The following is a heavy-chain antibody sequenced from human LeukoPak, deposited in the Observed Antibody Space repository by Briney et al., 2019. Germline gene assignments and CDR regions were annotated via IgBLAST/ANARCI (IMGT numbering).Heavy chain of an antibody. V-gene: IGHV3-7*03. CDR1: GFMFSSYW. CDR3: AKGLWFGEFHPFDY. Sequence: GGSLRLSCAASGFMFSSYWMTWVRQAPGKGLEWVANINQDGSIRYYVGSVQGRFTISRDNAKNSLYLQMNSLRAEDTALYYCAKGLWFGEFHPFDYWGQGTLVTVSS. J-gene: IGHJ4*02. D-gene: IGHD3-10*01. CDR2: INQDGSIR.